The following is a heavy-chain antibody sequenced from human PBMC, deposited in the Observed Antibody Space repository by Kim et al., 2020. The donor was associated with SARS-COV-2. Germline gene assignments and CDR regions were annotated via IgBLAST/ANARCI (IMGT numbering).Heavy chain of an antibody. Sequence: GGSLRLSCAASGFTFSSYSMNWVRQAPGKGLEWVSYISSSSSYIYYADSVKGRFTISRDNAKNSLYLQMNSLRAEDTAVYYCAREGYSSSWYSPYYFDYWGQGTLVTVSS. V-gene: IGHV3-21*01. J-gene: IGHJ4*02. CDR3: AREGYSSSWYSPYYFDY. CDR1: GFTFSSYS. D-gene: IGHD6-13*01. CDR2: ISSSSSYI.